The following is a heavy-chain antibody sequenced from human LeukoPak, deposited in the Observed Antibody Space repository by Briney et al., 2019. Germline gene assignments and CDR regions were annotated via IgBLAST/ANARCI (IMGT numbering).Heavy chain of an antibody. J-gene: IGHJ5*02. CDR1: GFTFSSYA. D-gene: IGHD6-13*01. CDR2: ISGSGGGT. V-gene: IGHV3-23*01. Sequence: PGGSLRLSCAASGFTFSSYAMSWVRQAPGKGLEWVSAISGSGGGTSYADSVKGRFTISRDNSKNTLSLQMNSLRAEDTAVYYCPKDAYTSSWYRFDPWGQGTLVTVSS. CDR3: PKDAYTSSWYRFDP.